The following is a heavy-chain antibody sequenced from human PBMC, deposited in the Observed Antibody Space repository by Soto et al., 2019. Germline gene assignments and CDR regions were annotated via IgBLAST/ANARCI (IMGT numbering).Heavy chain of an antibody. D-gene: IGHD6-13*01. CDR2: IIPIFGTA. CDR3: AREGAIAAAGSGYWFDP. CDR1: GGTFSSYA. Sequence: QVQLVQSGAEVKKPGSSVKVSCKASGGTFSSYAISWVRQAPGQGLEWMGGIIPIFGTANYAKKFQGRVTITADKSTSTAYMKLSSLRSEDTAVYYFAREGAIAAAGSGYWFDPWGQGTLVTVSS. J-gene: IGHJ5*02. V-gene: IGHV1-69*06.